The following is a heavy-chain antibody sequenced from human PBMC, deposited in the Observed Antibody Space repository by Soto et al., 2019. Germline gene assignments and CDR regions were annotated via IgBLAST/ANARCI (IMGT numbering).Heavy chain of an antibody. D-gene: IGHD5-18*01. J-gene: IGHJ4*02. CDR3: ATESGSTYGYFDY. Sequence: PSETLSLTCTVSGGSVTSDEDYWSWIRQSPGKGLEWIGYISNSGSTGYNPSLKTRLSMSVDRSKNQFTLRRTSVTAADTAVYFCATESGSTYGYFDYWGQGTQVTVSS. CDR2: ISNSGST. CDR1: GGSVTSDEDY. V-gene: IGHV4-30-4*01.